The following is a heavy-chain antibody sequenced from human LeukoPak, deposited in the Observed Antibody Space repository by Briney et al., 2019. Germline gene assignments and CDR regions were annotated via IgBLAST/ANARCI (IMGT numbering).Heavy chain of an antibody. D-gene: IGHD3-9*01. CDR2: INPNSGGT. CDR1: GYTFTGYY. V-gene: IGHV1-2*02. Sequence: ASVKVSCKASGYTFTGYYMHWVRQAPGQGLEWMGWINPNSGGTNYAQKFQGRVTMTRDTSISTAYMELSRLRSDDTAVYYCAREHPLYYDILTGSSSWFDPWGQGTLVTVSS. J-gene: IGHJ5*02. CDR3: AREHPLYYDILTGSSSWFDP.